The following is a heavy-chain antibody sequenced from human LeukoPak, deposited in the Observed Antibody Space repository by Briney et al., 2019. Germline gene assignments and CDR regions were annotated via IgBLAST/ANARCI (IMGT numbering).Heavy chain of an antibody. CDR2: IWRDGSNK. CDR3: AKDAQRGFDYSNSLEY. CDR1: GFTFNHYG. Sequence: KPGGSLRLSCAASGFTFNHYGMHWVRQPPGKGLEWVAAIWRDGSNKFYAGSVKGRFTISRDDSRDTVYLQMDSLTAEDTAVYYCAKDAQRGFDYSNSLEYWGQGTLVTVSS. V-gene: IGHV3-33*06. J-gene: IGHJ4*02. D-gene: IGHD4-11*01.